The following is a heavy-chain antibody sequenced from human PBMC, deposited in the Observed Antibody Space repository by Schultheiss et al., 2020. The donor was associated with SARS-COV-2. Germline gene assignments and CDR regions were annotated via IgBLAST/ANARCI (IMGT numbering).Heavy chain of an antibody. D-gene: IGHD1-26*01. CDR2: ISSSSSYI. Sequence: GGSLRLSCAASGFTFSSSSMNWVRQAPGKGLEWVSSISSSSSYIYYADSVKGRFTISRDNAKNSLYLQMNSLRAEDTAVYYCASGSYCSRNSCYYYGMDVWGQGTTVTVSS. CDR1: GFTFSSSS. J-gene: IGHJ6*02. CDR3: ASGSYCSRNSCYYYGMDV. V-gene: IGHV3-21*01.